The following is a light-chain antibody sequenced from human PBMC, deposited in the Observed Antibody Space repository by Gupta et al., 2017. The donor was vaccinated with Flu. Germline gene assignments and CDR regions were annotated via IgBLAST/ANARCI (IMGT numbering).Light chain of an antibody. J-gene: IGLJ2*01. CDR1: SSDVGGYNF. CDR2: DVS. CDR3: SSYTSSSTRV. Sequence: SITISGTGTSSDVGGYNFVSWYQQHPGKAPKLVIYDVSNRPAGVANRFSGSKSGNTASLTISGLQAEDEADYYCSSYTSSSTRVFGGGTKLTVL. V-gene: IGLV2-14*04.